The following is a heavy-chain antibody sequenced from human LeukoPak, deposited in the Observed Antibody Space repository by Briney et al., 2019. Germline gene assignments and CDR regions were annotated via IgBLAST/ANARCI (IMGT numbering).Heavy chain of an antibody. CDR1: GVSFSGYH. Sequence: SETLSLTCAVYGVSFSGYHWSWLRQPPGKGLEWIGEINHSGSTNYNPSLKSRVTISVDTSKNQFSLKLSSVTAADTAVYYCARGTHYYGSGSYSDAFDIWGQGTMVTVSS. V-gene: IGHV4-34*01. CDR3: ARGTHYYGSGSYSDAFDI. CDR2: INHSGST. D-gene: IGHD3-10*01. J-gene: IGHJ3*02.